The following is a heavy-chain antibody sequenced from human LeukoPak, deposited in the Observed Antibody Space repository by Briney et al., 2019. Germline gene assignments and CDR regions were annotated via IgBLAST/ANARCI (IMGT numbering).Heavy chain of an antibody. J-gene: IGHJ4*02. CDR1: GYTFTSYY. D-gene: IGHD5-24*01. CDR3: ARALRMATIPGVNMNYFDY. CDR2: INPIGGSA. Sequence: ASVKVSCKASGYTFTSYYMHWVRQAPGQGLEWMGIINPIGGSAIYAQKFQGRVTMTRDTSTSTVYMELSSLRSEDTAVYYCARALRMATIPGVNMNYFDYWGQGTLVTVPS. V-gene: IGHV1-46*01.